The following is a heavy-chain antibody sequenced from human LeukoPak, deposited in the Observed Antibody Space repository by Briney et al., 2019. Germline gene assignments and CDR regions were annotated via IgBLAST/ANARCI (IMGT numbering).Heavy chain of an antibody. Sequence: NPSETLSLTCTVSGGSIRSHYWSWIRQPPGKGLEWIGYIHYSGNTNYNPSLKSRVTISVDSSNNQLSLKLRSVTAADTAVYYCARVRRFHGYYNVYFDYWGQGTLVTVSS. V-gene: IGHV4-59*11. J-gene: IGHJ4*02. D-gene: IGHD3-9*01. CDR3: ARVRRFHGYYNVYFDY. CDR2: IHYSGNT. CDR1: GGSIRSHY.